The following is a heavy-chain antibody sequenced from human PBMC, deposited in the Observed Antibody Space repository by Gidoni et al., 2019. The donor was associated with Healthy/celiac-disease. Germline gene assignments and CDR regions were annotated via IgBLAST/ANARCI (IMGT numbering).Heavy chain of an antibody. CDR1: GFTFSSYS. Sequence: EVQLVESGGGLVKPGGSLRLSCAASGFTFSSYSMNWVRQAPGKGLEGVSSISSSSSYIYYADSVKGRFTISRDNAKNSLYLQMNSLRAEDTAVYYCARENVVVVAASYYYGMDVWGQGTTVTVSS. V-gene: IGHV3-21*01. CDR3: ARENVVVVAASYYYGMDV. D-gene: IGHD2-15*01. J-gene: IGHJ6*02. CDR2: ISSSSSYI.